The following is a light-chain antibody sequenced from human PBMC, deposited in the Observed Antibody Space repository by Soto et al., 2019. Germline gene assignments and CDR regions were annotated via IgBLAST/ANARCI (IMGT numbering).Light chain of an antibody. Sequence: QSVLTQPPSVSVAPGQSVTISCTGCSSNIGAGYDVHWYQQLPGTAPKLLIYGNSNRPSRVPDRFSGCKSCTSASLAITGLQAEDVADYYCKSYDTSLSGYVFGTGTKVTVL. V-gene: IGLV1-40*01. CDR2: GNS. CDR3: KSYDTSLSGYV. CDR1: SSNIGAGYD. J-gene: IGLJ1*01.